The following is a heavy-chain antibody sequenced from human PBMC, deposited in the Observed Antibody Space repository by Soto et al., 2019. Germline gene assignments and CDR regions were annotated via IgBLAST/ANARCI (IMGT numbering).Heavy chain of an antibody. CDR1: GFIFNRYG. V-gene: IGHV3-33*01. Sequence: QVQLVESGGGVVQPGRSLRLSCAASGFIFNRYGMHWVRQVPGKGLEWVADIWYDGSNKNYADSVKGRFTTSRDNSKNRLSQQMSGLRAEDTAVYYCGRGPGRPSRRKYGIDVWGQGTTVTVSS. CDR3: GRGPGRPSRRKYGIDV. J-gene: IGHJ6*02. CDR2: IWYDGSNK.